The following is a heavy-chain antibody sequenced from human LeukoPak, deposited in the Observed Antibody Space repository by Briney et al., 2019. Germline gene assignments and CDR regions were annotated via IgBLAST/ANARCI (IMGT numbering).Heavy chain of an antibody. J-gene: IGHJ6*02. Sequence: PGRSLRLSCAASGFTFSSYAMHWVRQAPGKGLEWVAVISYDGSNKYYADSVKGRFTISRDNSKNTLYLQMNSLRAEDTAVYYCARGPRGMLWFGELSHGMDVWGQGTTVTVSS. CDR1: GFTFSSYA. CDR2: ISYDGSNK. CDR3: ARGPRGMLWFGELSHGMDV. D-gene: IGHD3-10*01. V-gene: IGHV3-30*04.